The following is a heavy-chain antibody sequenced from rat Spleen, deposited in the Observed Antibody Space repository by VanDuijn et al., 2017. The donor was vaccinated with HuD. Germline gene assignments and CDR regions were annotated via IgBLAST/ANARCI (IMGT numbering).Heavy chain of an antibody. CDR1: GFSLTSNY. D-gene: IGHD1-9*01. CDR3: ARGHTMGITFDY. J-gene: IGHJ2*01. Sequence: QVQLKESGPGLVQPSETLSLTCTVSGFSLTSNYIHWVRQPPGKGLEWMGMIRRGGTTDYNSAIKSRLSISRDTSKSQVFLKMNSLQTEDTAMYFCARGHTMGITFDYWGQGVMVTVSS. CDR2: IRRGGTT. V-gene: IGHV2-1*01.